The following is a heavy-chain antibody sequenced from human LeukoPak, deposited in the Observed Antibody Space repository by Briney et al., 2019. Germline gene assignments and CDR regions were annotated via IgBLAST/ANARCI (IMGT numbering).Heavy chain of an antibody. V-gene: IGHV3-30*05. CDR2: ISYDGSNK. D-gene: IGHD2-15*01. J-gene: IGHJ5*02. CDR3: ARGSVVVVVAATPVWFDP. CDR1: GFTFSSYS. Sequence: GGSLRLSCAASGFTFSSYSMNWVSQAPGKGLGWVAVISYDGSNKYYADSVKGRFTISRDNSKNTLYLQMNSLRAEGTAVYYCARGSVVVVVAATPVWFDPWGQGTLVTVSS.